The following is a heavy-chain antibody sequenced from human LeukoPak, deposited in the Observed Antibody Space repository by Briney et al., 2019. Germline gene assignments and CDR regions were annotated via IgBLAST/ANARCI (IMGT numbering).Heavy chain of an antibody. CDR1: VFTFSSYS. CDR3: AKHPYSSGWYWEYYFDY. D-gene: IGHD6-19*01. V-gene: IGHV3-23*01. J-gene: IGHJ4*02. Sequence: GGSLRLSCAASVFTFSSYSMSWVRQAPWKGLEWVSAISGSGGSTYYADSVKGRFTISRDNSKNTLYLQMNSLRAEDTAVYYCAKHPYSSGWYWEYYFDYWGQGTLVTVSS. CDR2: ISGSGGST.